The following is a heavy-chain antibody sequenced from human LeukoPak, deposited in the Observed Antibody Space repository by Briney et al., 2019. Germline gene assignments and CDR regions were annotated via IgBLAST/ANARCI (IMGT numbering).Heavy chain of an antibody. CDR2: INHSGSI. D-gene: IGHD3-10*01. CDR3: ARRRLITMVRGVKGPFDY. Sequence: SETLSLTCAVFGGSFSGYYWSWIRQPPGKGLEWIGEINHSGSINYNSSLKSRVTISVDTSKNQFSLKLSSVTAADTAVYYCARRRLITMVRGVKGPFDYWGQGTLVTVSS. V-gene: IGHV4-34*01. J-gene: IGHJ4*02. CDR1: GGSFSGYY.